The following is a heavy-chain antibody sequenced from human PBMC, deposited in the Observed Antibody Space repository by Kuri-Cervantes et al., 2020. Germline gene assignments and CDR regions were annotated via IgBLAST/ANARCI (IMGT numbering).Heavy chain of an antibody. CDR1: GFTFSSYG. CDR2: IWYDGSNK. D-gene: IGHD3-22*01. J-gene: IGHJ5*02. V-gene: IGHV3-33*01. Sequence: LSLTCAASGFTFSSYGMHWVRQAPGKGLEWVAVIWYDGSNKYYADSVKGRFTISRDNSKNTLYLQMNSLRAEDTAVYYCARDGDRITMIGGWFDPWGQGTLVTVSS. CDR3: ARDGDRITMIGGWFDP.